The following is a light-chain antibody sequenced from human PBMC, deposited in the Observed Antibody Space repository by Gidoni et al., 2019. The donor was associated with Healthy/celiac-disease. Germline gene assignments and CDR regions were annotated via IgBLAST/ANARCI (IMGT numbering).Light chain of an antibody. J-gene: IGKJ4*01. CDR2: DAS. V-gene: IGKV3-11*01. CDR3: QRRSNWPLT. Sequence: EIVLTQSPATLSLSPGERATLSCRASQSVSSFLAWYQQRPGQAPSLLIYDASNRATGIPARFSGSGSGTDFTLTISSLEPEDFAVYYCQRRSNWPLTFGGGTKVEI. CDR1: QSVSSF.